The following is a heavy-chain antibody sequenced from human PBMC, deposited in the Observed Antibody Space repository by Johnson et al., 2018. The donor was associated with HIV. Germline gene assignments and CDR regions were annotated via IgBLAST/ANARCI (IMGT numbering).Heavy chain of an antibody. J-gene: IGHJ3*02. CDR1: GFTFNVYA. Sequence: QVQLVESGGGVVQPGRSLRLSCTASGFTFNVYALHWVRQAPGKGLEWVAVISYDGSKKDYADSVKGRFTISRDNSKNTLFLQMNSLRAEDTAVYYCVCGYTYGHDAFDIWGQGTMVTVSS. V-gene: IGHV3-30-3*01. CDR3: VCGYTYGHDAFDI. D-gene: IGHD5-18*01. CDR2: ISYDGSKK.